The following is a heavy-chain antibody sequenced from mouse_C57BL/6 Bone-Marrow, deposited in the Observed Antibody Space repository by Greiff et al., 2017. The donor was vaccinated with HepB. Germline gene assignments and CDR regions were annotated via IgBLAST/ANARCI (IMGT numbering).Heavy chain of an antibody. V-gene: IGHV5-4*01. J-gene: IGHJ4*01. CDR2: ISDGGSYT. CDR1: GFTFSSYA. Sequence: EVKLQESGGGLVKPGGSLKLSCAASGFTFSSYAMSWVRQTPEKRLEWVATISDGGSYTYYPDNVKGRFTISRDNAKNNLYLQMSHLKSEDTAMYYCARDGVYAMDYWGQGTSVTVSS. CDR3: ARDGVYAMDY.